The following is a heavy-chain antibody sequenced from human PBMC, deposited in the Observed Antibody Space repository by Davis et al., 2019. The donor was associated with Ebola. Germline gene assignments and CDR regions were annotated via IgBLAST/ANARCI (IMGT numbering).Heavy chain of an antibody. J-gene: IGHJ3*02. D-gene: IGHD1-1*01. V-gene: IGHV1-69*04. Sequence: SVKVSCKASGGTFNSNNIAWVRQAPEQGLEWMGRIIPILGIANYAQKFQGRVTITADESTSTAYMELSSLRSEDTAVYYCAREGTTGLYDAFDIWGQGTMVTVSS. CDR3: AREGTTGLYDAFDI. CDR2: IIPILGIA. CDR1: GGTFNSNN.